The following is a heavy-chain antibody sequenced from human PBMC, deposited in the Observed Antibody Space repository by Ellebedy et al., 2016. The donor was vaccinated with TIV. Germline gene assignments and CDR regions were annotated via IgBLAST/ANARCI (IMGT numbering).Heavy chain of an antibody. Sequence: GGSLRLSXAASGFGFSDYYMSWIRQAPGKGLEWVSYISGRNDYSNYADSVKGRFTISRDNARNSLYLQMNSLRAEDTAVYPCARGPEDINTYFLYYFDYWGQGALVTVSS. J-gene: IGHJ4*02. CDR2: ISGRNDYS. V-gene: IGHV3-11*06. CDR1: GFGFSDYY. CDR3: ARGPEDINTYFLYYFDY. D-gene: IGHD2/OR15-2a*01.